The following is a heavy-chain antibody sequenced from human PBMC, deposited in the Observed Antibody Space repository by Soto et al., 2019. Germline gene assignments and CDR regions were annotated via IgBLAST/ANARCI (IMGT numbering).Heavy chain of an antibody. J-gene: IGHJ6*02. Sequence: ASVKVSCKASGYTFTSYYMHWVRQAPGQWLEWMGIINPSGGSTSYAQKFQGRVTMTRDTSTSTVYMELSSLRSEDTAVYYCARDYYYGSGSYSYYYGMDVWGQGTTVTVSS. CDR2: INPSGGST. CDR3: ARDYYYGSGSYSYYYGMDV. D-gene: IGHD3-10*01. V-gene: IGHV1-46*01. CDR1: GYTFTSYY.